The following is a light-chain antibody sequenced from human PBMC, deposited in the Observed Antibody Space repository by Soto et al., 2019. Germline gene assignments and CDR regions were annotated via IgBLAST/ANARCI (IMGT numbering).Light chain of an antibody. V-gene: IGKV3-20*01. CDR1: QSVSSSY. Sequence: EIVLTQSPGTLSLSPGERATLSCRASQSVSSSYLVWHQQKPGQAPRLLIYAASRRATGIPDRFSGSGSGTEFTLTISSLQSEDFAVYYCQQYHCWPPRTFGQGTKVDIK. J-gene: IGKJ1*01. CDR2: AAS. CDR3: QQYHCWPPRT.